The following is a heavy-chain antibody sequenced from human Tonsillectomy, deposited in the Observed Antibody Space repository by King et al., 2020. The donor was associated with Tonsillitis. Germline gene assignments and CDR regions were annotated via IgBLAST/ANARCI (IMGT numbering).Heavy chain of an antibody. CDR3: ARGWGSGWYFDYFDY. Sequence: VQLVESGGGLIQPGGSLRLSCAASGFTVSSNYMSWVRQAPGKGLEWVSVIYSGGSTYYADSVKGRFTISRDNSKNPLYLQMNSLRAEDTAAYYCARGWGSGWYFDYFDYWGQGTLVTVSS. D-gene: IGHD6-19*01. J-gene: IGHJ4*02. V-gene: IGHV3-53*01. CDR2: IYSGGST. CDR1: GFTVSSNY.